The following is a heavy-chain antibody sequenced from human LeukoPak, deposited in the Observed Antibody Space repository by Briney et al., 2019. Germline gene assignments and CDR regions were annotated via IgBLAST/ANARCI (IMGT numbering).Heavy chain of an antibody. V-gene: IGHV4-34*01. J-gene: IGHJ6*04. CDR3: ARAPARSYHYYYYGMDV. Sequence: SETLSLTCAVYGVSFSGYHWSWIRQPPGKGLEWIGESNHSGSTNYNPSLKSRVTITVDTSKNQFSLKLSSVTAADTAVYYCARAPARSYHYYYYGMDVWGKGTTVTASS. CDR1: GVSFSGYH. CDR2: SNHSGST.